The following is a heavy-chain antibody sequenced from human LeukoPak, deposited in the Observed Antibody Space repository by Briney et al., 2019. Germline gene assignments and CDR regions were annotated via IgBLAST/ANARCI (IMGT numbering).Heavy chain of an antibody. V-gene: IGHV3-21*01. CDR3: AREESDFWSGYSVDY. D-gene: IGHD3-3*01. CDR2: ISSSSSYI. Sequence: ASVKVSCKASGYTFTSYGISWVRQAPGKGLEWVSSISSSSSYIYYAGSVKGRFTISRDNAKNSLYLQMNSLRAEDTAVYYCAREESDFWSGYSVDYWGQGTLVTVSS. CDR1: GYTFTSYG. J-gene: IGHJ4*02.